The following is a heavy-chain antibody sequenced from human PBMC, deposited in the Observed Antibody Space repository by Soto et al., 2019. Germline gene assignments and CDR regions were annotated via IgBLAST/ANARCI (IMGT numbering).Heavy chain of an antibody. Sequence: PLFLTSGVSVGSVSGSTFAWNWIRQPPGKGLEWTGYIFPSGTTYYNPSLKSRVTISIDVSKNQFSLSLRSLTAADTAVYYCARSREFDYWSQGTLVTVSS. CDR2: IFPSGTT. CDR3: ARSREFDY. V-gene: IGHV4-30-2*01. J-gene: IGHJ4*02. CDR1: VGSVSGSTFA.